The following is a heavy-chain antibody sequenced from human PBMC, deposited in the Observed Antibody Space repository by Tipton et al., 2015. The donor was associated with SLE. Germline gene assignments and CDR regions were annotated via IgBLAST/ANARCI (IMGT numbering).Heavy chain of an antibody. V-gene: IGHV4-59*11. J-gene: IGHJ5*02. CDR3: ASGGYGGNFLGWFDP. Sequence: LRLSCTVSGGSISSHYWSWIRQPPGKGLEWIGYVHYSGSTNHNPSLKSRATISLDTSKNQFSLKVTSVTAADTAVYYCASGGYGGNFLGWFDPWGQGTLVTVSS. CDR1: GGSISSHY. CDR2: VHYSGST. D-gene: IGHD4-23*01.